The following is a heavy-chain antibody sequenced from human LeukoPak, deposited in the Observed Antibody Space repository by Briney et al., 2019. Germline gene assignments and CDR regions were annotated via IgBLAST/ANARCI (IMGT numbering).Heavy chain of an antibody. V-gene: IGHV4-59*01. CDR3: ARDPGGYFDY. J-gene: IGHJ4*02. CDR2: IYYSGST. D-gene: IGHD3-10*01. Sequence: SETLPLTCTVSGGSISSYYWSWIRQPPGKGLEWIGYIYYSGSTNYNPSLKSRVTISVDTSKNQFSLKLSSVTAADTAVYYCARDPGGYFDYWGQGTLVTVSS. CDR1: GGSISSYY.